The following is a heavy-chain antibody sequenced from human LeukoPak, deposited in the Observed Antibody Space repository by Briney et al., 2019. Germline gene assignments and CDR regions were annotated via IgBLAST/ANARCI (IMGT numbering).Heavy chain of an antibody. CDR3: ARRYCSGGGCHPPDY. CDR1: GFTFSSYS. D-gene: IGHD2-15*01. Sequence: KAGGSLRLSCAASGFTFSSYSMNWVRQAPGKGLEWVSSISSSSSYIYYADSVKGRFTISRDNAKNSLYLQMNSLRAEDTAVYYCARRYCSGGGCHPPDYWGQGTLVTVSS. CDR2: ISSSSSYI. J-gene: IGHJ4*02. V-gene: IGHV3-21*01.